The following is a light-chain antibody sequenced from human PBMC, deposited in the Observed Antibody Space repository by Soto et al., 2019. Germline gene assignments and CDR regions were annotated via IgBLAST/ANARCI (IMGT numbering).Light chain of an antibody. V-gene: IGKV4-1*01. Sequence: DIVMTQSPDSLAVSLGERATINCKSSRSVLHSSNNKNYLAWYQQKPGQPPTLLIHWASTRESGVPDRFSGSGSGTDFTLTINSLQAEDVAVYYCQQYYTTPPVTFGGGTKVEIK. CDR1: RSVLHSSNNKNY. J-gene: IGKJ4*01. CDR3: QQYYTTPPVT. CDR2: WAS.